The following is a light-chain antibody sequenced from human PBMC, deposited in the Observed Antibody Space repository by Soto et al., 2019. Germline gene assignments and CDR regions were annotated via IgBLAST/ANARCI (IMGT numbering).Light chain of an antibody. CDR3: QQLRSYPST. J-gene: IGKJ4*01. CDR2: AAS. V-gene: IGKV1-39*01. CDR1: QSIKSY. Sequence: DIQMTQSPSSLSASVGDRVTITCRASQSIKSYLNWYQQRPGNAPKLLIYAASTLQSGVPSRFSGSGFGTDFTLTISSLQAEDFASYYCQQLRSYPSTFGGGTKVDI.